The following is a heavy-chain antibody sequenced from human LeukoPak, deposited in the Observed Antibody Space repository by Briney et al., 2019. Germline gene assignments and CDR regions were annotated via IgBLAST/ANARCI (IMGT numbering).Heavy chain of an antibody. CDR1: GFTFSSYA. CDR2: FSGSGGTT. V-gene: IGHV3-23*01. J-gene: IGHJ4*02. Sequence: GGSLRLSCAASGFTFSSYAMSWVRQAPGKGLEWVSTFSGSGGTTYYADSVKGRFTVSRDNSKNTLYLQMNSLRAEDTAVYYCAKHRNFGELSPFDSWGQGTLVTVSS. CDR3: AKHRNFGELSPFDS. D-gene: IGHD3-10*01.